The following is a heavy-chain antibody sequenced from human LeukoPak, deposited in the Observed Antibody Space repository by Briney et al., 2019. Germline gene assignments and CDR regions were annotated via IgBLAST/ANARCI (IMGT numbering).Heavy chain of an antibody. CDR3: ARALGYCSGGSCSSNWFDP. D-gene: IGHD2-15*01. Sequence: GGSLRLSCAASGFTFSDYYMSWIRQAPGKGLEWVSYISSSGSTIYYADSVKGRFAISRDNAKNSLYLQMNSLRAEDTAVYYCARALGYCSGGSCSSNWFDPWGQGTLVTVSS. CDR1: GFTFSDYY. CDR2: ISSSGSTI. J-gene: IGHJ5*02. V-gene: IGHV3-11*01.